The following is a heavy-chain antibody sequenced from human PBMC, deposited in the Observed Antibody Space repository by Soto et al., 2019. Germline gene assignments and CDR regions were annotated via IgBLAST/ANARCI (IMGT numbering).Heavy chain of an antibody. D-gene: IGHD6-13*01. J-gene: IGHJ6*02. CDR1: GGSFSGYY. Sequence: PSETLSLTCAVYGGSFSGYYWSWIRQPPEKGLEWIGEINHSGSTNYNPSLKSRVTISVDTSKDQFSLKLSSVTAADTAVYYCARVVGTGYSSSWYGGYYGMDVWGQGTTVTVSS. CDR3: ARVVGTGYSSSWYGGYYGMDV. V-gene: IGHV4-34*01. CDR2: INHSGST.